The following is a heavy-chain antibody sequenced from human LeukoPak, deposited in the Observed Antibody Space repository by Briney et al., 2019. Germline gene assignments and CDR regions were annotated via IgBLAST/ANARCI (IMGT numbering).Heavy chain of an antibody. V-gene: IGHV3-7*01. CDR3: ARGMMYFGSGTFNF. CDR1: GFTFSTYW. J-gene: IGHJ4*02. Sequence: GGSLRLSCAASGFTFSTYWMSWVRQAPGKGLEWVANIRQDGSEKYYVDSVKGRFTISRGNAKNSLYLQMNSLRAEDTAVYYCARGMMYFGSGTFNFWGQGTLVTVSS. CDR2: IRQDGSEK. D-gene: IGHD3-10*01.